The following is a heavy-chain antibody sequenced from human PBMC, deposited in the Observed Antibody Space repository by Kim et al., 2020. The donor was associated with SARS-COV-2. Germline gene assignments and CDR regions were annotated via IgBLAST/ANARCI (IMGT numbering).Heavy chain of an antibody. D-gene: IGHD3-10*01. CDR2: ISGDGGST. Sequence: GGSLRLSCAASGFTFDDYAMHWVRQAPGKGLEWVSLISGDGGSTYYADSVKGRFTISRDNSKNSLYLQMNSLRTEDTALYYCAKTLPYYYGSGSYWSGMDVWGQGTTVTVSS. V-gene: IGHV3-43*02. CDR1: GFTFDDYA. CDR3: AKTLPYYYGSGSYWSGMDV. J-gene: IGHJ6*02.